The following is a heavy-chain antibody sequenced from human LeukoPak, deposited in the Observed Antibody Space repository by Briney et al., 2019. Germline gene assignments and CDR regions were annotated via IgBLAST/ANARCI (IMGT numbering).Heavy chain of an antibody. V-gene: IGHV1-18*01. D-gene: IGHD2-15*01. CDR3: ARMYCSRGSCYPLFYYYALDV. Sequence: ASVKVSCKASGYTFTMNGISWVRQAPGQGLEWMGWTSTYNDKTNYAQRLQGRVTMTTGTSTSTAYMELRSLRSDDTAVYYCARMYCSRGSCYPLFYYYALDVWGQGTTVTVSS. CDR2: TSTYNDKT. CDR1: GYTFTMNG. J-gene: IGHJ6*02.